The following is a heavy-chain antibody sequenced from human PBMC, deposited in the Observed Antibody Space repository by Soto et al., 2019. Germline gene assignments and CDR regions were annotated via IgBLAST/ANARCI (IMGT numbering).Heavy chain of an antibody. Sequence: DVQLLESGGGLVQPEGSLRLSCAASGFTFSSYAMGWVRQGPGKGLEWVAVVSIGGSTHYADSVRGRFTISRDNSKNTLSLQMNSLTAEDTAVYYCARDGTTGTANFHYAMDVWGQGTTVTVSS. J-gene: IGHJ6*02. CDR1: GFTFSSYA. CDR2: VSIGGST. CDR3: ARDGTTGTANFHYAMDV. V-gene: IGHV3-23*01. D-gene: IGHD4-17*01.